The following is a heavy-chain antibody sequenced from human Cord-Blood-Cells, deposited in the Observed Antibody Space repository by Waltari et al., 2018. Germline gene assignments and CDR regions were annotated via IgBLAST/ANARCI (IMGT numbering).Heavy chain of an antibody. V-gene: IGHV4-34*01. CDR3: ARGSGSYYY. CDR2: LNHSGRT. Sequence: QVQLQQWGAGLLKPSETLSLTCAVYGGSFSGYYWSWIRQPPGKGLEWIGELNHSGRTNYNPSLKSRVTISVDTSKNQFSLKLSSVTAADTAVYYCARGSGSYYYWGQGPLVTVSS. CDR1: GGSFSGYY. D-gene: IGHD1-26*01. J-gene: IGHJ4*02.